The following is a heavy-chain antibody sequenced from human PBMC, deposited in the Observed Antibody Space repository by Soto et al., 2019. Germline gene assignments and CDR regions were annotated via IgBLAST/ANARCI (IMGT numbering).Heavy chain of an antibody. D-gene: IGHD6-13*01. V-gene: IGHV1-69*18. CDR1: GGAFNNYA. CDR2: IVPVFPSV. CDR3: AREMPSTAAAYFYYGLNV. J-gene: IGHJ6*01. Sequence: QVQLVQSGAEVKRPGSSVKVSCKAAGGAFNNYAIYWLRQAPGQGLEWLGTIVPVFPSVYYAPRFQGRLTITADGSTYKVYMMLTSLKSEDTAVYYCAREMPSTAAAYFYYGLNVWGQGTSVNVSS.